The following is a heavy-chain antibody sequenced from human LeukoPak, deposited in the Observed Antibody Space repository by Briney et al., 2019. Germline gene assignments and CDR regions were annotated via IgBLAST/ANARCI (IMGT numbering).Heavy chain of an antibody. J-gene: IGHJ5*02. CDR2: IYYSGST. CDR3: ARLILLWFGEHGWFDP. D-gene: IGHD3-10*01. V-gene: IGHV4-59*05. CDR1: GGSISSYY. Sequence: PSETLSLTCTVSGGSISSYYWSWIRQPPGKGLEWIGSIYYSGSTYYNPSLKSRVTISVDTSKNQFSLKLSSVTAADTAVYYCARLILLWFGEHGWFDPWGQGTLVTVSS.